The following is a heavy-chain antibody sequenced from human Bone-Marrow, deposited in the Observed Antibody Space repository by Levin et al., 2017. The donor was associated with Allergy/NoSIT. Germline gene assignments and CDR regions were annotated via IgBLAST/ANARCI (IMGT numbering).Heavy chain of an antibody. CDR2: IKQDGSEK. Sequence: GGSLRLSCVASQFTISNYWMGWVRQAPGKGLEWVADIKQDGSEKTYVDSAKGRFTISRDNAKNSLYPQMNSLNAEDTAVYYCARDGMSRSYDIWGQGTMVIVSS. D-gene: IGHD1-26*01. J-gene: IGHJ3*02. CDR3: ARDGMSRSYDI. CDR1: QFTISNYW. V-gene: IGHV3-7*04.